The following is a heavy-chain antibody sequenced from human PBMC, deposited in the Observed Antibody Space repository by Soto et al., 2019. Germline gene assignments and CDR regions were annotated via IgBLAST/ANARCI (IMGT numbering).Heavy chain of an antibody. D-gene: IGHD6-19*01. Sequence: EVQLVESGGGLVQPGGSLRLFCAASGFTYTSYGMNWVRQAPGKGLEWVSYISSSSSTIAFADAVKGRFTISRDNVKKSLYLQMHSLSDEDTAVYSCAGDEGCYYGMDVWGQGTPVTVSS. J-gene: IGHJ6*02. CDR1: GFTYTSYG. CDR3: AGDEGCYYGMDV. V-gene: IGHV3-48*02. CDR2: ISSSSSTI.